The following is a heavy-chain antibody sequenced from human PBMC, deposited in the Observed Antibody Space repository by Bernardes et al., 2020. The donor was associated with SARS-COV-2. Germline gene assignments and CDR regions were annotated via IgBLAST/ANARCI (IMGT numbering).Heavy chain of an antibody. J-gene: IGHJ6*02. Sequence: SVKVSCKAPGDTFSSYGISWVRQAPGQGLEWMGRIIPMLGSTNLVQRFEGRVTITADDSTSTVYMELSSLRSEDTAVYYCARGRCSGGSCSSLMNYNGLDVWGQGTTVTVSS. CDR3: ARGRCSGGSCSSLMNYNGLDV. CDR1: GDTFSSYG. V-gene: IGHV1-69*11. D-gene: IGHD2-15*01. CDR2: IIPMLGST.